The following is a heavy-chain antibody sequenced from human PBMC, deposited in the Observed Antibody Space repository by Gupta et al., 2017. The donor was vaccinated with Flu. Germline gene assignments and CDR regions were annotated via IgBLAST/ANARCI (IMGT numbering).Heavy chain of an antibody. D-gene: IGHD2-21*01. CDR3: ANIPQRVYYFDY. J-gene: IGHJ4*02. Sequence: EVQLLESGGGLVQPGGSLRLSCAASGFTFSSYAMSWVRQAPGKWLEWVSAISGSGGSTYYADSVKGRFTISRDNSKNTLYLQMNSLRAEDTAVYYCANIPQRVYYFDYWGQGTLVTVSS. V-gene: IGHV3-23*01. CDR2: ISGSGGST. CDR1: GFTFSSYA.